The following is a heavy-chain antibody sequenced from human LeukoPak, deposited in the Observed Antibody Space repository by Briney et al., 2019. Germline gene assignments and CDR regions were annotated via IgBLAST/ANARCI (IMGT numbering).Heavy chain of an antibody. D-gene: IGHD3-3*01. CDR1: GFTFSSYA. CDR3: AKKAYDFWSGYVDY. J-gene: IGHJ4*02. Sequence: LPGGSLRLSCAASGFTFSSYAMSWVRQAPGKGLEWVSAISGSGGSTYYADSVKGRFTISRDNSKNTLYLQMNSLRAEDTAVYYCAKKAYDFWSGYVDYWGQGTLVTVSS. CDR2: ISGSGGST. V-gene: IGHV3-23*01.